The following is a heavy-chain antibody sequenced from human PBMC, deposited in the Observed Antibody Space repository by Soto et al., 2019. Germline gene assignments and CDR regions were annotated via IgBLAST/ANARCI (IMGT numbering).Heavy chain of an antibody. V-gene: IGHV3-23*01. CDR3: AKHPSSGWPHYFEY. D-gene: IGHD6-25*01. Sequence: PGGSLRLSCEASGFTFSSNAMTWVRQAPGKGLEWVSTISGSGGTTYYADSVKGRFTISRDNSKNTVYLQMNSLRAEDTAVHYCAKHPSSGWPHYFEYWGQGTLVTSPQ. CDR1: GFTFSSNA. CDR2: ISGSGGTT. J-gene: IGHJ4*02.